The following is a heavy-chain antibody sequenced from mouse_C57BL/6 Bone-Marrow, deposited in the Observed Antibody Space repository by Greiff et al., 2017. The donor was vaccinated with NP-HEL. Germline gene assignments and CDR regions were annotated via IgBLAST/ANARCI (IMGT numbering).Heavy chain of an antibody. Sequence: VQLQQSGPELARPWASVKISCQAFYTFSRRVHFAIRDTNYWMQWVKQRPGQGLEWIGAIYPGKGETSYNQKFKGKATLTADKSSSTAYMQLSSLTSEDSAVYYCASTVVATGDWYFDVWGTGTTVTVSS. CDR3: SEDSAVYYCASTVVATGDWYFDV. V-gene: IGHV1-87*01. D-gene: IGHD1-1*01. CDR2: GQGLEWIG. CDR1: YTFSRRVH. J-gene: IGHJ1*03.